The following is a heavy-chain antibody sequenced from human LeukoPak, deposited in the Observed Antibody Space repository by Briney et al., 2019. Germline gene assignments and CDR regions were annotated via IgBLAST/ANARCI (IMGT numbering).Heavy chain of an antibody. D-gene: IGHD2-15*01. CDR3: AREDSAFDY. Sequence: GGSLRLSCAASGFTFSSYGMHWVRQAPGKGLEWVAAIFYDGIDKFYANSVKGRFTISRDTFKNTLYLQMDSLRADDTAVYYCAREDSAFDYWGQGTLVTVSS. V-gene: IGHV3-30*03. CDR1: GFTFSSYG. CDR2: IFYDGIDK. J-gene: IGHJ4*02.